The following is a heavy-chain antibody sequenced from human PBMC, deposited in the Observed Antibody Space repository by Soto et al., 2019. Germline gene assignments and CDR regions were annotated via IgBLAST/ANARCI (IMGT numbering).Heavy chain of an antibody. V-gene: IGHV3-23*01. Sequence: GGSLRLSCAASGFTFSSYAMSWVRQAPGKGLEWVSAISGSGGSTYYADSVKGRFTISRDNSKNTLYLQMNSLRAEDTAVYYCEKNAWAVQAANNFDYWGQGTLVTVSS. CDR3: EKNAWAVQAANNFDY. CDR2: ISGSGGST. D-gene: IGHD2-2*01. J-gene: IGHJ4*02. CDR1: GFTFSSYA.